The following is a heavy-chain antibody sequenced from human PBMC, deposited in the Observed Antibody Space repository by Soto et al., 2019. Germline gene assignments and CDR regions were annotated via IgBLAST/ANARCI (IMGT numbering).Heavy chain of an antibody. CDR1: GFSFTSYC. V-gene: IGHV5-51*01. Sequence: PGESLQISCQWSGFSFTSYCIGWVRQLPGKGLEWMGIIYPGDSDTRYSPSFQGQVTISADKSISTAYLQWSSLKASDTAMYYCARGLPPGPSIQLPGYWGQGTLVNVSA. J-gene: IGHJ4*02. CDR3: ARGLPPGPSIQLPGY. D-gene: IGHD5-18*01. CDR2: IYPGDSDT.